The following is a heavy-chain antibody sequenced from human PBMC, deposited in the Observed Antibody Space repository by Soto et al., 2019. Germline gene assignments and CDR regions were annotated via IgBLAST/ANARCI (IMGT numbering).Heavy chain of an antibody. V-gene: IGHV1-69*08. CDR1: GGTFSSYT. CDR3: ARESGYYEYYYYYYYMDV. Sequence: QVQLVQSGAEVKKPGSSVKVSCKASGGTFSSYTISWVRQAPGQGLEWMGRIIPILGIANYAQKFQGRVTITADKATSTAYRELSSLRSEDTAVYYCARESGYYEYYYYYYYMDVWGKGTTVTVSS. CDR2: IIPILGIA. J-gene: IGHJ6*03. D-gene: IGHD3-3*01.